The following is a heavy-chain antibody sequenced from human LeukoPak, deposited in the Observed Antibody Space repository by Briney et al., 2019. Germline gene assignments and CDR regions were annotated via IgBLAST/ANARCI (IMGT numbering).Heavy chain of an antibody. V-gene: IGHV4-4*02. J-gene: IGHJ4*02. D-gene: IGHD3-10*01. CDR3: ARGFVGGY. CDR2: IYHSGST. Sequence: PSETLSLTCAVSGDSINNNNWWSWVRQSPGKGLEWIGEIYHSGSTNYNPSLKSRVTISVDTSKNQFSLKLSSVTAADTAVYYCARGFVGGYWGQGTLVTVSS. CDR1: GDSINNNNW.